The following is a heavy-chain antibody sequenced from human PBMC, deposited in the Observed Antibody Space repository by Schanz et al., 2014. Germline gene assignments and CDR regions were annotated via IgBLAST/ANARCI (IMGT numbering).Heavy chain of an antibody. J-gene: IGHJ4*02. CDR1: GGTFSRLT. CDR2: VIPILGVT. CDR3: ATLDYADSVS. Sequence: QVQLVHSGADVKKPGSSVRVSCKASGGTFSRLTFSWVRQAPGQGLEWMGRVIPILGVTHYAQKFQGRVTITADKSTTTAYRELNSLNSDDTGVYYGATLDYADSVSWGQGTLVTVSS. D-gene: IGHD4-17*01. V-gene: IGHV1-69*02.